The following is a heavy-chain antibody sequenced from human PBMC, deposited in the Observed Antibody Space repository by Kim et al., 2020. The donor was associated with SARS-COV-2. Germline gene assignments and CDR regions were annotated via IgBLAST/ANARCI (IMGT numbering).Heavy chain of an antibody. CDR1: GFTFSSYS. CDR3: ARAVMVRGVKSYYYYGMDV. D-gene: IGHD3-10*01. CDR2: ISSSSSYI. J-gene: IGHJ6*02. Sequence: GGSLRLSCAASGFTFSSYSMNWVRQAPGKGLEWVSSISSSSSYIYYADSVKGRFTISRDNAKNSLYLQMNSLRAEDTAVYYCARAVMVRGVKSYYYYGMDVWGQGTTVTVSS. V-gene: IGHV3-21*01.